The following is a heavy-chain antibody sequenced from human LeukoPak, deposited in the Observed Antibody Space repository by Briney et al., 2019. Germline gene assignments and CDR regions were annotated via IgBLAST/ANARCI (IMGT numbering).Heavy chain of an antibody. CDR2: ISGSGGST. V-gene: IGHV3-23*01. Sequence: GGSLRLSCAASGFTFSNYAMSWVRQAPGKGLEWVSSISGSGGSTHYADSVKGRFTISRDNSKNTLYLQMNSLRAEDTAVYYCARSSGSYFDYWGQGTLVTVSS. CDR1: GFTFSNYA. D-gene: IGHD1-26*01. CDR3: ARSSGSYFDY. J-gene: IGHJ4*02.